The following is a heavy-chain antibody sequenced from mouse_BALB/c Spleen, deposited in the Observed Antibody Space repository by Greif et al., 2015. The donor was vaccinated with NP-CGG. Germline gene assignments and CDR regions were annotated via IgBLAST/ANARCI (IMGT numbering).Heavy chain of an antibody. V-gene: IGHV5-12*02. CDR2: ISNGGGST. J-gene: IGHJ4*01. CDR3: ARRDAMDY. CDR1: GFTFSDYY. Sequence: EVQLVESGGGLVQPGGSLKLSCATPGFTFSDYYMYWVRQTPEKRLEWVAYISNGGGSTYYPDTVKGRFTISRDNAKNTLYLQMSRLKSEDTAMYYCARRDAMDYWGQGTSVTVSS.